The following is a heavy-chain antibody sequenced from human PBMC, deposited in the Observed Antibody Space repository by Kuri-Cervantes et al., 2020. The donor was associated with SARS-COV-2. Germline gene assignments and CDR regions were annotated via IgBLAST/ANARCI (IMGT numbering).Heavy chain of an antibody. Sequence: ASVKVSCKASGYTFTGYYMHWVRQAPGQGLEWMGWINPNSGGTNYAQKFQGRVTMTRGTSISTAYMELSRLRSDDTAVYYCARGPRITGTTGCWFDPWGQGTLVTVSS. J-gene: IGHJ5*02. CDR2: INPNSGGT. CDR1: GYTFTGYY. CDR3: ARGPRITGTTGCWFDP. V-gene: IGHV1-2*02. D-gene: IGHD1-7*01.